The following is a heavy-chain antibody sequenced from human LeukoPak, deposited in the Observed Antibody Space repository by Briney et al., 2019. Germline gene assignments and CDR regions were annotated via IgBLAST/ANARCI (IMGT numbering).Heavy chain of an antibody. CDR3: ARYYYGSPFDI. V-gene: IGHV4-34*01. Sequence: PSETLSLTCAVYGGSFSGYYWSWIRQPPGKGLEWIGEINHSGSTNYNPSLKSRVTISVDTSKNQFSLKLSSVTAADTAVYYCARYYYGSPFDIWGQGTMDTVSS. CDR1: GGSFSGYY. CDR2: INHSGST. J-gene: IGHJ3*02. D-gene: IGHD3-10*01.